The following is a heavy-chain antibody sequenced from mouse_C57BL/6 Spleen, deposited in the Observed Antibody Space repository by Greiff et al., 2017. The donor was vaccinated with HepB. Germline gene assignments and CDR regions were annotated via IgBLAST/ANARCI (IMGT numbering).Heavy chain of an antibody. D-gene: IGHD2-4*01. Sequence: VKLMESGPGLVAPSQSLSITCTVSGFSLTSYGVSWVRQPPGKGLEWLGVIWGDGSTNYHSALISRLSISKDNSKSQVFLKLNNLQTYDTATYYCAKPNYDYADYAMDYWGQGTSVTVSS. J-gene: IGHJ4*01. V-gene: IGHV2-3*01. CDR1: GFSLTSYG. CDR3: AKPNYDYADYAMDY. CDR2: IWGDGST.